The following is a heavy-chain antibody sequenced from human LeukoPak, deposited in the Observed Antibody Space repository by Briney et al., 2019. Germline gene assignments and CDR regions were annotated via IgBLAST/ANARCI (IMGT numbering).Heavy chain of an antibody. CDR1: GDSISSFY. Sequence: SETLSLTCSVSGDSISSFYWNWIRQSPGSRLEWIGNIHYSGSSIYNPSLGSRVTMSIDTSKKQFFLKLRSVTAADTAVYYCVLALNSNWFDFWGQGTLVTVSS. CDR2: IHYSGSS. D-gene: IGHD2-15*01. J-gene: IGHJ4*02. CDR3: VLALNSNWFDF. V-gene: IGHV4-59*08.